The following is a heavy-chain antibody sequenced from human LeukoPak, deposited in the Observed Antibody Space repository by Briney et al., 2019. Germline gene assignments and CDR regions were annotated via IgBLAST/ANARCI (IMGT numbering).Heavy chain of an antibody. CDR2: MNPNSGNT. D-gene: IGHD3-10*01. CDR3: ARPRMVRGVIIGY. Sequence: ASVKVSCKASGYTFTSYDINWVRQATGQGLEWMGWMNPNSGNTGYAQKFQGRVTMTRNTSISTAYMELSSLRSEDTAVYYCARPRMVRGVIIGYWGQGTLVTVSS. V-gene: IGHV1-8*01. J-gene: IGHJ4*02. CDR1: GYTFTSYD.